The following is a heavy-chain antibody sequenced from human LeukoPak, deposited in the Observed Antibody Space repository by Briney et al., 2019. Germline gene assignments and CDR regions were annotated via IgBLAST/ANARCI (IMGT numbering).Heavy chain of an antibody. Sequence: PGGSLRLSCAASGFTFSSYSMNWVRQAPGKGLEWVSSISSSSSYVYCADSVKGRFTISRDNAKNSLYLQMNSLRAEDTAAYYCARAVVPAATPSWFDPWGQGTLVTVSS. V-gene: IGHV3-21*01. J-gene: IGHJ5*02. D-gene: IGHD2-2*01. CDR3: ARAVVPAATPSWFDP. CDR1: GFTFSSYS. CDR2: ISSSSSYV.